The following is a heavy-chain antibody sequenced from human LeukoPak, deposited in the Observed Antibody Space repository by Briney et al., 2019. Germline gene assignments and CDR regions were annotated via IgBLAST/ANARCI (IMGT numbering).Heavy chain of an antibody. CDR3: ARDRGSTEFDY. V-gene: IGHV3-23*01. CDR2: ITSSGGST. Sequence: GGSLRLSCEASGFTFSSYAMSWVRQAPGKGLEWVSAITSSGGSTYYADSVKGRFTISRDNSKNTLYLQMNSLRAEDTAVYYCARDRGSTEFDYWGQGTLVTVSS. J-gene: IGHJ4*02. D-gene: IGHD1-26*01. CDR1: GFTFSSYA.